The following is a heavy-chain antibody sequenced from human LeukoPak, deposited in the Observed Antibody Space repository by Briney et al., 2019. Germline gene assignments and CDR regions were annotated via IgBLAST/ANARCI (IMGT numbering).Heavy chain of an antibody. CDR3: ARGYLSRPYYDFWSGSEYGMDV. CDR1: GYTFTSYD. J-gene: IGHJ6*02. V-gene: IGHV1-8*01. CDR2: MNPNSGNT. D-gene: IGHD3-3*01. Sequence: ASVKVSCKASGYTFTSYDINWVRQATGQGLEWMGWMNPNSGNTGYAQKFQGRVTMTRNTSISTAYMELSSLRSEDTAVYYCARGYLSRPYYDFWSGSEYGMDVWGQGTTVTVSS.